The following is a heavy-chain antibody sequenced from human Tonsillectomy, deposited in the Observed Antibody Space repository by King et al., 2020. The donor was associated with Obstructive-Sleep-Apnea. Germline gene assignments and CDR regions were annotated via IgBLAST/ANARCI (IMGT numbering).Heavy chain of an antibody. CDR1: GFSLSTSGMC. Sequence: VTLKESGPALVKPTQTLTLTCTFSGFSLSTSGMCVSWIRQPPGKALEWLARIDWDDGKYYSTSLKTRLTISKDTSKNQVVLTMTNMDPVDTATYYCARQLDYYDSSGFFFGMDVWDQGTTVTVSS. D-gene: IGHD3-22*01. CDR2: IDWDDGK. J-gene: IGHJ6*02. CDR3: ARQLDYYDSSGFFFGMDV. V-gene: IGHV2-70*11.